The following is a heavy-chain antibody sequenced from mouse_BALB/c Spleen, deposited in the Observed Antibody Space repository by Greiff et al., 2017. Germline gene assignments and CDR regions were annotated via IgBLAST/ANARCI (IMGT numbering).Heavy chain of an antibody. J-gene: IGHJ2*01. CDR2: IDPSDSYT. CDR1: GYTFTSYW. D-gene: IGHD1-1*01. V-gene: IGHV1-69*02. Sequence: VQLQQPGAELVKPGASVKLSCKASGYTFTSYWMHWVKQRPGQGLEWIGEIDPSDSYTNYNQKFKGKATLTVDKSSSTAYMQLSSLTSEDSAVYYCASTVVGGDYWGQGTTPTVSS. CDR3: ASTVVGGDY.